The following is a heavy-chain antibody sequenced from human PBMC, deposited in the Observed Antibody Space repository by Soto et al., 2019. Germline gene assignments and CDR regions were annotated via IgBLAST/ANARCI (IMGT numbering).Heavy chain of an antibody. J-gene: IGHJ4*02. D-gene: IGHD1-26*01. Sequence: GGALRLSCAASGFNFSTYGMDWVRQVPGKGLEWVSVISNDGSNKFYADSVKGRFTISRDNSKNILYLQMNSLRAEDTAVYYCAKLERGAPVSYFDHWGQGTLVTVSS. CDR1: GFNFSTYG. CDR2: ISNDGSNK. V-gene: IGHV3-30*18. CDR3: AKLERGAPVSYFDH.